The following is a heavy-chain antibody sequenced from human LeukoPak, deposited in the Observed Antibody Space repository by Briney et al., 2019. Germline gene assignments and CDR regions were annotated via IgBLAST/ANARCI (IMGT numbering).Heavy chain of an antibody. CDR3: AKDSSGWHWSSYMDV. Sequence: GGSLRLSCAASGFTFSSYEMNWVRQAPGKGLEWVAVISYDGSNKYYADSVKGRFTISRDNSKNTLYLQMNSLRAEDTAVYYCAKDSSGWHWSSYMDVWGKGTTVTISS. D-gene: IGHD6-19*01. V-gene: IGHV3-30*18. CDR2: ISYDGSNK. CDR1: GFTFSSYE. J-gene: IGHJ6*03.